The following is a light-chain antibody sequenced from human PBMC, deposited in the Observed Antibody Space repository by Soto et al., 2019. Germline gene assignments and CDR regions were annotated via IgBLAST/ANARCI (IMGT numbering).Light chain of an antibody. CDR1: SSDVGGYNY. J-gene: IGLJ1*01. V-gene: IGLV2-11*01. CDR2: DVS. Sequence: QSALTQPRSVSGSPGQSVTISCTGNSSDVGGYNYVSWYLQHPGKAPKVMIYDVSKRPSGVPDRFSGSKSGNTASLTISGLQSEDEADYYCCSFAGNYIYVFGTGTKVTVL. CDR3: CSFAGNYIYV.